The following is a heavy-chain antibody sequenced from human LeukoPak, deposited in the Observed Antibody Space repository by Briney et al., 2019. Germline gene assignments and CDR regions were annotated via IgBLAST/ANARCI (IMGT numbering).Heavy chain of an antibody. CDR1: GFTFSSYA. CDR3: AKGKTLDYYDSSGCYYEPYFDY. D-gene: IGHD3-22*01. Sequence: GGSLRLSCAASGFTFSSYAMSWVRQAPGKGLEWVSAISGSGGSTYYADSVKGRFTISRDNSKNTLYLQMNSLRAEDTAVYYCAKGKTLDYYDSSGCYYEPYFDYWGQGTLVTVSS. V-gene: IGHV3-23*01. J-gene: IGHJ4*02. CDR2: ISGSGGST.